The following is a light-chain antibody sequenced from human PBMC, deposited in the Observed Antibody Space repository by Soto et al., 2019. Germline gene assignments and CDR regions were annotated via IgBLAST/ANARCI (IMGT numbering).Light chain of an antibody. V-gene: IGLV2-14*01. CDR2: AVS. J-gene: IGLJ1*01. CDR3: SSYTSSSTLGV. CDR1: SSDVGGYNY. Sequence: TQPASASGAPGHSITVSCPGTSSDVGGYNYVSWYQQHPGKAPKLMIYAVSNRPSGVSNRFSGSKSGNTASLTISGLQTEDEADYYCSSYTSSSTLGVFGTGTKVTVL.